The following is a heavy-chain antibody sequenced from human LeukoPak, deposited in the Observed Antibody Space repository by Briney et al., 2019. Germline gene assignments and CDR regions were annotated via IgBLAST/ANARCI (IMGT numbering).Heavy chain of an antibody. CDR2: ISAYNGNT. V-gene: IGHV1-18*01. CDR3: ARVNPVDSSGYSGAPLYYYYYMDV. D-gene: IGHD3-22*01. Sequence: ASVKDSCKDSGYTFTSYGISWVRQAAGQGLEWVGWISAYNGNTNYAQKLQGRVTMTTDTSTSTDDMELRSLRSDDTAVYYCARVNPVDSSGYSGAPLYYYYYMDVWGKGTTVTISS. J-gene: IGHJ6*03. CDR1: GYTFTSYG.